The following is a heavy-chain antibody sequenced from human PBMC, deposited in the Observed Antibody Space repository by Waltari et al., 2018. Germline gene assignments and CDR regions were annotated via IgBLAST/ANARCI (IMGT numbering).Heavy chain of an antibody. CDR1: GYSISSGYY. CDR2: IYHSGST. CDR3: ARRVATTVNWFDP. D-gene: IGHD5-12*01. Sequence: QVQLQESGPGLVKPSETLSLTCAVSGYSISSGYYWGWIRQPPGKGLEWIGSIYHSGSTYYNPSLKSRVTISVDTSKNHFALKLSSVTAADTAVYYCARRVATTVNWFDPWGQGTLVTVSS. V-gene: IGHV4-38-2*01. J-gene: IGHJ5*02.